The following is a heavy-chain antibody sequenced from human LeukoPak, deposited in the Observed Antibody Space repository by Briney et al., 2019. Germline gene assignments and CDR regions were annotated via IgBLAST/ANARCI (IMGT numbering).Heavy chain of an antibody. V-gene: IGHV1-2*02. D-gene: IGHD3-10*01. Sequence: ASVKVSCKASGYTFTGYYMHWVRQAPGQGLEWMGCINPNSGGTNYAQRFQGRVTMTRDTSISTAYMELSRLTSDDTAMYYCARDGSGLGYWGQGTLVTVSS. CDR3: ARDGSGLGY. CDR1: GYTFTGYY. J-gene: IGHJ4*02. CDR2: INPNSGGT.